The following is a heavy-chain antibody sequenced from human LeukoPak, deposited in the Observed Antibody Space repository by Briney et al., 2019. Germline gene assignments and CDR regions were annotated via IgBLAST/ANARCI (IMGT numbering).Heavy chain of an antibody. Sequence: GASVKVSCKASGYTFTSYAMHWVRQAPGQRLEWMGWINAGNGNTKYSQKFQGRVTITRDTSASTAYMELSSLRSEDTAVYYCARDTTYSSSWYSSDWTYYYGMDVWGQGTTVTVSS. CDR3: ARDTTYSSSWYSSDWTYYYGMDV. V-gene: IGHV1-3*01. CDR2: INAGNGNT. CDR1: GYTFTSYA. D-gene: IGHD6-13*01. J-gene: IGHJ6*02.